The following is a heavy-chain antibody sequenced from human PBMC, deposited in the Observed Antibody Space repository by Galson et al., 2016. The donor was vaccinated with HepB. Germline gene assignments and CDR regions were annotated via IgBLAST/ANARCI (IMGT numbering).Heavy chain of an antibody. V-gene: IGHV4-59*01. CDR1: GGSISSYF. CDR3: ASSEGLTGGGLDY. Sequence: SETLSLTCSVSGGSISSYFWSWVRQPPGKGLEWIGYIYYSGRTKYNPSLETRVTISMDTSKNQLSLKLTSVTAADTAVYYCASSEGLTGGGLDYWGQGTLVSVSS. J-gene: IGHJ4*02. CDR2: IYYSGRT. D-gene: IGHD3-10*01.